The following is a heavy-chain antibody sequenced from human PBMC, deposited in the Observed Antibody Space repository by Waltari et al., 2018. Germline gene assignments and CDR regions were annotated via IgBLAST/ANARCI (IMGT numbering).Heavy chain of an antibody. CDR1: GYTFTSYD. V-gene: IGHV1-8*01. J-gene: IGHJ5*02. D-gene: IGHD6-6*01. CDR2: KNPKSGNT. Sequence: QVQLVQSGAEVKKPGASVKVSCKASGYTFTSYDINWVRQATGQGLEWMGGKNPKSGNTGYAQKFQGRVTMTRNTSISTAYMELSSLRSEDTAVYYCARGAAARSEWDWFDPWGQGTLVTVSS. CDR3: ARGAAARSEWDWFDP.